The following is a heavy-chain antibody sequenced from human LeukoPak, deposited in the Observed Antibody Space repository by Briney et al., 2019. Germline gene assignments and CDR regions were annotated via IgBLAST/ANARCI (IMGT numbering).Heavy chain of an antibody. Sequence: GGSLRLSCAASGNYWMDWVRQAPGKGLEWVANIKQDANEKNYVDSVKGRFTISRDNAKNSLYLQMNSLRAEDTAVYYCARDISPQLVVDNWGQGTLVTVSS. CDR2: IKQDANEK. D-gene: IGHD6-6*01. CDR1: GNYW. V-gene: IGHV3-7*03. CDR3: ARDISPQLVVDN. J-gene: IGHJ4*02.